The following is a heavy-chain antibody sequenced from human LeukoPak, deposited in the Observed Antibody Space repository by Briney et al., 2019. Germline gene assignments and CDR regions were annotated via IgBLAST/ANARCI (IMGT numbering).Heavy chain of an antibody. CDR2: ISGSGGST. D-gene: IGHD1-7*01. J-gene: IGHJ4*02. V-gene: IGHV3-23*01. CDR3: ANAGRTGTTWSSVQIYYFDY. Sequence: PGGSLRLSCAASGFTFSSYAMSWVRQAPGKGLEWVSAISGSGGSTYYADSVKGRFTISRDNSKNTLYPQMNSLRAEDTAVYYCANAGRTGTTWSSVQIYYFDYWGQGTLVTVSS. CDR1: GFTFSSYA.